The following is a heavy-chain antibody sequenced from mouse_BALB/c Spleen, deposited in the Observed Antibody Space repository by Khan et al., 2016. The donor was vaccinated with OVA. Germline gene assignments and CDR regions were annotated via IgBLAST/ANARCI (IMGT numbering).Heavy chain of an antibody. CDR2: ISTYYGVA. J-gene: IGHJ3*01. Sequence: VQLQQSGAELVRPGVSVKISCKGSGYKFTDYPMHWMKQSHSKSLEWIGVISTYYGVATYSQKFKGKATMTVDKSSSTAYRELARLKSEDSAIYYCARGGGGDRFAYWGQGTLVTVSA. CDR3: ARGGGGDRFAY. CDR1: GYKFTDYP. V-gene: IGHV1S137*01.